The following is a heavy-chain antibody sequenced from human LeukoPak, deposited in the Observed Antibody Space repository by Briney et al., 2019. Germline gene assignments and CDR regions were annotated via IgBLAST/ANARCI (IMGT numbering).Heavy chain of an antibody. Sequence: GGSLRLSCAASGFTFSDYYMSWIRQAPGKGLEWVSYISSSGSTIYYADSVKGRFTISRDNAKNSLYLQMNSLRAEDTAVYYCARSGARYYDSSALDYWGQGTLVTVSS. D-gene: IGHD3-22*01. CDR3: ARSGARYYDSSALDY. V-gene: IGHV3-11*04. CDR1: GFTFSDYY. J-gene: IGHJ4*02. CDR2: ISSSGSTI.